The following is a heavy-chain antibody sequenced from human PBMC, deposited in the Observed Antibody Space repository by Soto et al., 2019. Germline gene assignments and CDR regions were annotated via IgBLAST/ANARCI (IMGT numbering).Heavy chain of an antibody. CDR1: GYSFSSYW. J-gene: IGHJ6*02. D-gene: IGHD3-3*01. V-gene: IGHV5-51*01. Sequence: GESLKISCQGSGYSFSSYWIAWVRQMPGKGLEWMGIIYPGDSDTKYSPSFQGQVTISADKSISNAYLQWSSLKASDTALYYCARFGAGVGTFAYYYYGLDVWGQGTTVTVSS. CDR2: IYPGDSDT. CDR3: ARFGAGVGTFAYYYYGLDV.